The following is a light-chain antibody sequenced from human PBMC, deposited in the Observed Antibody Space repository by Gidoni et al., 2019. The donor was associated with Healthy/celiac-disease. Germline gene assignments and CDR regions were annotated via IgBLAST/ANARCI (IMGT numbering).Light chain of an antibody. CDR2: AAT. V-gene: IGKV1-39*01. CDR3: QQSHSTPQIT. Sequence: DIQMTQSPSSLSASVGDSVTITCRASQSIRSNLNWYQQKPGKAPNLLIYAATSLRGGVSSRFSGSGSGTDFTLTISSLQPEDFATYYCQQSHSTPQITFGPGTKVDIK. CDR1: QSIRSN. J-gene: IGKJ3*01.